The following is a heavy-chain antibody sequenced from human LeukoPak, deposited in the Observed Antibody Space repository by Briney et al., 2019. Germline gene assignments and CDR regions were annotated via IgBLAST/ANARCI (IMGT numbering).Heavy chain of an antibody. CDR2: IYYSGST. J-gene: IGHJ3*02. CDR3: VGILQWLVTGKAFDI. V-gene: IGHV4-39*07. D-gene: IGHD6-19*01. Sequence: SETLSLTCTVSGGSISSSSYYWGWNRQPPGKGLEWIGSIYYSGSTYYNPSLKSRVTISVDTSKNQFSLKLSSVTAADTAVYYCVGILQWLVTGKAFDIWGQGTMVTVSS. CDR1: GGSISSSSYY.